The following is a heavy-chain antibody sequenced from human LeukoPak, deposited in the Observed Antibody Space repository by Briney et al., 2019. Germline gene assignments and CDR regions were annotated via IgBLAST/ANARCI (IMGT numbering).Heavy chain of an antibody. CDR2: ISYDGSNK. CDR3: ARDHRYGNYGVAYYYYYGMDV. Sequence: PGGSLRLSCAASGFTFSSYAMHWVRKAPGKGLEWVAVISYDGSNKYYADSVKGRFTISRDNSKNTLYLQMNSLRAEDTAVYYCARDHRYGNYGVAYYYYYGMDVWGQGTTVTVSS. CDR1: GFTFSSYA. V-gene: IGHV3-30*04. D-gene: IGHD3-3*01. J-gene: IGHJ6*02.